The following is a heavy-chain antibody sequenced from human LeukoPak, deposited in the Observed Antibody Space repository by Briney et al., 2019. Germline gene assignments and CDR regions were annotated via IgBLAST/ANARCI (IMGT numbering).Heavy chain of an antibody. V-gene: IGHV3-30*03. CDR1: GFTFNSYG. J-gene: IGHJ4*02. CDR3: ARGPTDSSESDY. D-gene: IGHD3-22*01. Sequence: GGSLRLSCAGSGFTFNSYGMHWVRQAPGKGLEWVAVISYDGRNKFYADSVKGRFTISRDNSKNTLYLQMNSLRAEDTAVYYCARGPTDSSESDYWGQGTLVTVSS. CDR2: ISYDGRNK.